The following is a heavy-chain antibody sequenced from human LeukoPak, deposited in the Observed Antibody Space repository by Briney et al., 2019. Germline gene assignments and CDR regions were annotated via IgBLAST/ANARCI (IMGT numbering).Heavy chain of an antibody. CDR1: GGSISNHY. Sequence: SETLSLTCTVSGGSISNHYWSWIRQPPGKGLEWIGYFYYSGSTNYNPSLKSRVTISVDTSKNQFSLKLSSVTAADTAVYYCARHATTRVLNWMTNSGYDLSSFDYWGQGTLVTVSS. J-gene: IGHJ4*02. CDR2: FYYSGST. V-gene: IGHV4-59*08. CDR3: ARHATTRVLNWMTNSGYDLSSFDY. D-gene: IGHD5-12*01.